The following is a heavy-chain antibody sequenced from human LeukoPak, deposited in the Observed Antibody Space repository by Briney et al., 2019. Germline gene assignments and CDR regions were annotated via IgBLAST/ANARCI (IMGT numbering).Heavy chain of an antibody. CDR1: GFSVSSNY. CDR3: AKEAQGCSITSCYFDS. D-gene: IGHD2-2*01. V-gene: IGHV3-53*01. CDR2: IYSGGST. Sequence: PGGSLRLSCAASGFSVSSNYMSWVRQAPGKGLECVSVIYSGGSTYYADSVKGRFTISRDNSKNTLYLQMNSLRAEDTAVYYCAKEAQGCSITSCYFDSWGQGTLVTVSS. J-gene: IGHJ4*02.